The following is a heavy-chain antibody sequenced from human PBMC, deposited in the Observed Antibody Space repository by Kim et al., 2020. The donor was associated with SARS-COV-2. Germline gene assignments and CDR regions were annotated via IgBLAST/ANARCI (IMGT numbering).Heavy chain of an antibody. Sequence: ASVKVSCKASGYTFTRNNIHWLRQAPGQGLEWMGMITPREGDTGNAQKFQGRVFMTRDTSTSTLYMELTSLTSEDTALYYCARDNNNWSFDYWGQGSLGT. CDR2: ITPREGDT. J-gene: IGHJ4*02. CDR3: ARDNNNWSFDY. V-gene: IGHV1-46*01. D-gene: IGHD1-1*01. CDR1: GYTFTRNN.